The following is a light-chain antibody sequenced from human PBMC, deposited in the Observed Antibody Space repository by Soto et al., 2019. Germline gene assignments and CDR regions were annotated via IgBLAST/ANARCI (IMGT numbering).Light chain of an antibody. Sequence: IVMTESPATVSVSPGESASLSCRASRTIGTNLGWYQQKPGQAPRLLISKTSTRATGVPARFSGSGSGTEVTLTSTSRQSEDIAVYYWQQDADWPLTFGGGTKVDI. V-gene: IGKV3-15*01. CDR1: RTIGTN. CDR2: KTS. J-gene: IGKJ4*01. CDR3: QQDADWPLT.